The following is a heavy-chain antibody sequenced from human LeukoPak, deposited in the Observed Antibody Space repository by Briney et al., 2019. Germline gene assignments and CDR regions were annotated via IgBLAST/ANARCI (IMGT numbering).Heavy chain of an antibody. V-gene: IGHV4-30-4*01. CDR2: MYYSGST. CDR3: ARPYYYDSRIDP. Sequence: SQTLSLTCTVSGGSISSGDYYWSWIRQPPGKGLEWIAYMYYSGSTYYNPSLKSRVTKSADTSKNQLSLKLSSVTAADTAAYYCARPYYYDSRIDPWGQGILVTVSS. CDR1: GGSISSGDYY. J-gene: IGHJ5*02. D-gene: IGHD3-22*01.